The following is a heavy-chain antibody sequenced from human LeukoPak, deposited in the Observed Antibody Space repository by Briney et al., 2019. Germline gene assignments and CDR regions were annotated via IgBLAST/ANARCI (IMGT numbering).Heavy chain of an antibody. CDR3: ARGSSSWYIGPPLDY. CDR2: INPNNGGT. V-gene: IGHV1-2*02. Sequence: ASVKVSCKASGYTFTGYYMHWVRQAPGQGLEWMRWINPNNGGTNYAQKFQGRVTMTRGTSISTAYMELSRLTSDDTAVYYCARGSSSWYIGPPLDYWGQGTLVTVSS. J-gene: IGHJ4*02. CDR1: GYTFTGYY. D-gene: IGHD6-13*01.